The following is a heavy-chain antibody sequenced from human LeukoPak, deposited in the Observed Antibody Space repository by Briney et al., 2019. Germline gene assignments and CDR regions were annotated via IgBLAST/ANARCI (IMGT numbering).Heavy chain of an antibody. CDR1: GGSIISGGYS. D-gene: IGHD3-16*01. V-gene: IGHV4-30-2*01. CDR3: ARGYYPSLGGWFDP. Sequence: SETLSLTCGVSGGSIISGGYSWTWIRQPPGKGLEWIGHIYHTGRTNYNPSLESRLTISVDTSKNHFSLKLTSVTAADTAVYYCARGYYPSLGGWFDPWGQGTLVTVSS. CDR2: IYHTGRT. J-gene: IGHJ5*02.